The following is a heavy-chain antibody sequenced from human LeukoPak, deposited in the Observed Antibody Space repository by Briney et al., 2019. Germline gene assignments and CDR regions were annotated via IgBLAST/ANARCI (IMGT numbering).Heavy chain of an antibody. J-gene: IGHJ5*02. D-gene: IGHD6-19*01. CDR3: ARHGSQWLENWFDP. Sequence: GESLKISCKGSGYSFSSYWIGWVRQMPGKGLEWMGIIFPGDSDTRNSPSFQGQVTISADKSISTAYLQWSSLKASDTAMYYCARHGSQWLENWFDPWGQGTLVTVSS. CDR2: IFPGDSDT. CDR1: GYSFSSYW. V-gene: IGHV5-51*01.